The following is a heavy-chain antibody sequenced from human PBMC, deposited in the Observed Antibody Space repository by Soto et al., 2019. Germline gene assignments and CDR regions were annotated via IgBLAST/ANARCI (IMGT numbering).Heavy chain of an antibody. Sequence: GPVTTSETPSLTCTVSRGSINNYYWTLIRQPPGKGLEWIGYVSYSGSTNYNPSLKSRVTISVDTSKNQFSLKLSSVTAADTAVYYCARDRRIAAAKRNYYYYGMDVWGQGTTVTVSS. CDR2: VSYSGST. D-gene: IGHD6-13*01. CDR3: ARDRRIAAAKRNYYYYGMDV. J-gene: IGHJ6*02. CDR1: RGSINNYY. V-gene: IGHV4-59*01.